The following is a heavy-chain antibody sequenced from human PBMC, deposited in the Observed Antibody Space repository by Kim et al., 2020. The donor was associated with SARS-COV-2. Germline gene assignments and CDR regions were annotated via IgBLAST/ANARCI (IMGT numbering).Heavy chain of an antibody. J-gene: IGHJ6*03. CDR3: AKVSSGIRTVVFYYMDV. D-gene: IGHD2-2*01. CDR2: ISGSGGST. Sequence: GGSLRLSCAASGFTFSSYAMSWVRQAPGKGLEWVSAISGSGGSTYYADSVKGRFTISRDNSKNTLYLQMNSLRAEDTAVYYCAKVSSGIRTVVFYYMDVWGKGTTVTVSS. CDR1: GFTFSSYA. V-gene: IGHV3-23*01.